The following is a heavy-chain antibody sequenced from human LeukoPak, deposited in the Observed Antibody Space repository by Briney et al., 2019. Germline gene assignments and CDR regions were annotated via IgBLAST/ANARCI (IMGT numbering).Heavy chain of an antibody. Sequence: GAPVKVSCKASGYTFTSYGISWVRQAPGQGLEWMGWISAYNGNTNYAQKLQGRVTMTTDTSTSTAYMELRSLRSDDTAVYYCAREVFSIAAAGTFDYWGQGTLVTVSS. CDR2: ISAYNGNT. V-gene: IGHV1-18*01. CDR3: AREVFSIAAAGTFDY. J-gene: IGHJ4*02. CDR1: GYTFTSYG. D-gene: IGHD6-13*01.